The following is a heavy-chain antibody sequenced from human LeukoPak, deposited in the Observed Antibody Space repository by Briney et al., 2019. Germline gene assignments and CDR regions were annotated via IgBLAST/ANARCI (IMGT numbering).Heavy chain of an antibody. CDR1: GCTLTSYG. CDR3: ARLLTYYYDSSGYYKTSRGRNAFDI. D-gene: IGHD3-22*01. J-gene: IGHJ3*02. Sequence: ASVKVSCKASGCTLTSYGISWVRQAPGQGLEWMGWISAYNGNTNYAQKLQGRVTMTTDTSTSTAYMELRSLRSDDTAVYYCARLLTYYYDSSGYYKTSRGRNAFDIWGQGTMVTVSS. V-gene: IGHV1-18*01. CDR2: ISAYNGNT.